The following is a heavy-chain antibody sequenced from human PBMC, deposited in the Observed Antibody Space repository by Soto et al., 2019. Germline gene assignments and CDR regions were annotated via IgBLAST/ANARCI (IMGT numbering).Heavy chain of an antibody. CDR1: GESSRTFY. V-gene: IGHV4-59*01. Sequence: SETLSLPCTVSGESSRTFYWAWIRQPSWKGLEWIGYIYYTGSTNYNPFLKSRVTMSVDTSKKQFSLKLTSVTAADTAVYYCTRKSPNYFD. CDR2: IYYTGST. CDR3: TRKSPNYFD. J-gene: IGHJ4*01.